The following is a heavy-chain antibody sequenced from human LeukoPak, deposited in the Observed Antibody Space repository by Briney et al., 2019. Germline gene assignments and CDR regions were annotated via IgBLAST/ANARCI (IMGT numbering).Heavy chain of an antibody. Sequence: GRSLRLSCAACGFTFSSYGMHWVRQAPGKGLEWVAVISYDGSNKYYADSVKGRFTISRDNSKNTLYLQMNSLRAEDTAVYYCAKALVASDAFDIWGQGTMVTVSS. CDR3: AKALVASDAFDI. J-gene: IGHJ3*02. CDR2: ISYDGSNK. D-gene: IGHD5-12*01. CDR1: GFTFSSYG. V-gene: IGHV3-30*18.